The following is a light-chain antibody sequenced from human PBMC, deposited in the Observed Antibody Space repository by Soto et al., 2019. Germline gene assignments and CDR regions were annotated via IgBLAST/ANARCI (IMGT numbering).Light chain of an antibody. V-gene: IGKV3-11*01. CDR1: QSVSSY. CDR2: DAS. Sequence: EIVLTQSPATLSLSPGERATLSCRASQSVSSYLAWYQQKPGQAPRLLIYDASNRATGIPARFSGSGSGTNFTLTIISLEPVDFAVYYCQQRSILITFGQGTRLEIK. CDR3: QQRSILIT. J-gene: IGKJ5*01.